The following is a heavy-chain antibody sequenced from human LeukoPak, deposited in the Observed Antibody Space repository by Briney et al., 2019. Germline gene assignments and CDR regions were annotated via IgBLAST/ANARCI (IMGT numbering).Heavy chain of an antibody. J-gene: IGHJ4*02. CDR2: IGGTGGGT. V-gene: IGHV3-23*01. D-gene: IGHD3-10*01. CDR1: GFPFSINA. CDR3: ARFRGSGSHTLYSFDY. Sequence: PGGSLRLSCAASGFPFSINAMSWVRQAPGKGLEWVSGIGGTGGGTFYADSVKGRFSISRDDSINTLYLQMSSLRAEDTAVYYCARFRGSGSHTLYSFDYWGRGSLVTVSS.